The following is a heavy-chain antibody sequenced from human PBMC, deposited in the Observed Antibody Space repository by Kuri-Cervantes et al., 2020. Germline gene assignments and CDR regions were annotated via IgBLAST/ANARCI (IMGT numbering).Heavy chain of an antibody. J-gene: IGHJ5*02. CDR1: GYTFTAYY. D-gene: IGHD6-6*01. CDR2: INPNSGGT. Sequence: ASVKVSCKASGYTFTAYYVHWVRQAPGQGLEWMGWINPNSGGTNYAQKFQGRVTMTRDTSISTAYMELSRLRSDDTAVYYCAREAGYSSSSTEFDPWGQGTLVTVSS. CDR3: AREAGYSSSSTEFDP. V-gene: IGHV1-2*02.